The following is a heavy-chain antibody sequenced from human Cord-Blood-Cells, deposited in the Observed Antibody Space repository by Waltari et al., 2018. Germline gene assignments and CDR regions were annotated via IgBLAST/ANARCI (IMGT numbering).Heavy chain of an antibody. V-gene: IGHV3-73*02. J-gene: IGHJ4*02. CDR1: GFTFSRSA. D-gene: IGHD1-26*01. CDR2: IRSKANSYAT. Sequence: EVQLVESGGGLVQTGGSLKLTCTASGFTFSRSAIHWVRQASGKGLEWVGRIRSKANSYATAYAASVKGRFTISRDDSKNTAYLQMNSLKTEDTAVYYCTSRVGATYYWGQGTLVTVSS. CDR3: TSRVGATYY.